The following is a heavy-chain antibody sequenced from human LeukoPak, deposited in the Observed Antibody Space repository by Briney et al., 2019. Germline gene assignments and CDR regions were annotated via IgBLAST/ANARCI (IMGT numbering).Heavy chain of an antibody. CDR1: GFTFSSYE. Sequence: GGSLRLSCAASGFTFSSYEMNWVRQAPGKGLEWVSYISSSGSTIYYADSVKGRFTISRDNSKNTLYLQMNSLRAEDTAVYYCAKDSRGYSGIAYYFDYWGQGTLVTVSS. CDR2: ISSSGSTI. V-gene: IGHV3-48*03. D-gene: IGHD5-12*01. J-gene: IGHJ4*02. CDR3: AKDSRGYSGIAYYFDY.